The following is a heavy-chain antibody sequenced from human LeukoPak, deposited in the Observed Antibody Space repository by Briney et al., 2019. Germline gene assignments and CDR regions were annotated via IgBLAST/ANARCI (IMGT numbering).Heavy chain of an antibody. J-gene: IGHJ4*02. D-gene: IGHD3-3*01. CDR3: AREGSGYSTNFDY. Sequence: SETLSLTCAVYGGSFSGYYWSWIRQPPGKGLEWIGEINHSGSTNYNPSLKSRVTISVDTSKNQFSLKLSSVTAADTAVYFCAREGSGYSTNFDYWGQGTLVTVSS. CDR2: INHSGST. CDR1: GGSFSGYY. V-gene: IGHV4-34*01.